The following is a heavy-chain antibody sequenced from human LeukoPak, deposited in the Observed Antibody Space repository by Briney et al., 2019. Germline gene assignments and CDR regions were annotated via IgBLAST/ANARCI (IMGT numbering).Heavy chain of an antibody. D-gene: IGHD1-26*01. Sequence: VASVTVSFKASGYTFTGYYLHWVRQAPGQGLEWMGWINPNSGGTNYAQKFQGRVTMTRDTSISTAYMELNRLRSDDTAVYYCATFAGEHQAPFDYWGQGTLVTVSS. V-gene: IGHV1-2*02. CDR3: ATFAGEHQAPFDY. CDR2: INPNSGGT. J-gene: IGHJ4*02. CDR1: GYTFTGYY.